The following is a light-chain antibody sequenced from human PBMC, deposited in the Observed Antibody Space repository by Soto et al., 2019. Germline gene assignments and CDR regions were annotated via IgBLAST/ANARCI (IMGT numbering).Light chain of an antibody. CDR1: QSVSSSY. Sequence: EIVMTQSPATLSVSPGERATLSCRAGQSVSSSYLAWYQQKPGQAPRLLIYGASSRATGIPDRFSGSGSGTDFTLTISRLEPEDFAVYYCQQYGSSFGQGTRLEIK. J-gene: IGKJ5*01. CDR2: GAS. CDR3: QQYGSS. V-gene: IGKV3-20*01.